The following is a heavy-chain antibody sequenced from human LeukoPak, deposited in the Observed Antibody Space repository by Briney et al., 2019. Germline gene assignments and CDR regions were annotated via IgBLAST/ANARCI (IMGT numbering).Heavy chain of an antibody. CDR3: TRTSKATVVRGYFDY. Sequence: GGSLRLSCAASGFTVSSNYMSWVRQAPGKGLEWVSVIYSGGSTYYADSVKGRFTISRDNSKNTLYLQMSSLRAEDTAVYYCTRTSKATVVRGYFDYWGQGTLVTVSS. CDR2: IYSGGST. V-gene: IGHV3-53*01. CDR1: GFTVSSNY. D-gene: IGHD4-23*01. J-gene: IGHJ4*02.